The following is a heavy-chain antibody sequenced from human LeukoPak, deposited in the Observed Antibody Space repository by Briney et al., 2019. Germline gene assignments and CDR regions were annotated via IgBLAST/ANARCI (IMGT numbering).Heavy chain of an antibody. V-gene: IGHV1-2*02. CDR2: INPNSGGT. Sequence: ASVKVSCKASGYTFTGYYMHWVRQAPGQGLEGMGWINPNSGGTNYAQKFQGRVTMTRDTSISTAYMELSRLRSDDTAVYYCARDLGRYSSRWTGYWGQGTLVTVSS. CDR3: ARDLGRYSSRWTGY. CDR1: GYTFTGYY. D-gene: IGHD6-13*01. J-gene: IGHJ4*02.